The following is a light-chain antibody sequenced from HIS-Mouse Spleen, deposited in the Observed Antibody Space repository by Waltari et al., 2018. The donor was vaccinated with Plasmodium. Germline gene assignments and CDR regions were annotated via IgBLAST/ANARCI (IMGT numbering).Light chain of an antibody. CDR1: SSDVGSYNL. CDR3: CAYAGSSTNWV. CDR2: EGS. Sequence: QSALTQPASVSGSPGQSITISCTGTSSDVGSYNLVSWYQQHPGKAPKLMIYEGSKRPSGVSNRFSGTKSGNTASLTISVLQAEDEADYYCCAYAGSSTNWVFGGGTQLTVL. V-gene: IGLV2-23*01. J-gene: IGLJ3*02.